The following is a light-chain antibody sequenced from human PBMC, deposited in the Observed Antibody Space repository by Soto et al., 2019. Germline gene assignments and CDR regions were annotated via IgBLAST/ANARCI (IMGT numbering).Light chain of an antibody. Sequence: EIVMTQSPATLSVSPGERATLSCRASQSVSSYLAWYQRKPGQAPRLLIYDASNRATGIPARFSGSGSGTDFTLTISSLEPEDFAVYYCQQRSNWPRTFGQGTKVDIK. V-gene: IGKV3-11*01. CDR3: QQRSNWPRT. J-gene: IGKJ1*01. CDR2: DAS. CDR1: QSVSSY.